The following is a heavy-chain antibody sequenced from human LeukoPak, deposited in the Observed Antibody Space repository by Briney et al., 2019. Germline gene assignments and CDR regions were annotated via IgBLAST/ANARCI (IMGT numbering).Heavy chain of an antibody. D-gene: IGHD3-10*01. CDR2: ISGSGTTI. CDR1: GFSFSSYE. CDR3: VRDEIRSGAFDI. J-gene: IGHJ3*02. Sequence: SGGSLRLSCAASGFSFSSYEMNWVRQGPGKGLEWVSYISGSGTTIYDADSVKGRFTISRDNAKNSLYLQLNSLTVEDTAVYYCVRDEIRSGAFDIWGQGTMVTVSS. V-gene: IGHV3-48*03.